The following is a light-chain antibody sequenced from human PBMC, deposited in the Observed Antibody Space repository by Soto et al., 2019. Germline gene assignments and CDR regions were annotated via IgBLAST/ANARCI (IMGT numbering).Light chain of an antibody. Sequence: EIVLTQSPGTLSLSPGERATLSCRASQRVGSRFLAWYQQRPGQAPRLLIYDASNRATGIPDRFSGSGSGTDFTLTISRLEPEDFAEYYCQQYGDSPFTFGPGTKVDIK. CDR1: QRVGSRF. CDR3: QQYGDSPFT. CDR2: DAS. J-gene: IGKJ3*01. V-gene: IGKV3-20*01.